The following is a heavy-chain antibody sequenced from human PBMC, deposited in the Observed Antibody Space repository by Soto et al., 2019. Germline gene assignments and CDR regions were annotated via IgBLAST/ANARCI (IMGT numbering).Heavy chain of an antibody. V-gene: IGHV4-59*01. CDR1: GGSISSYY. CDR2: IYYSGST. J-gene: IGHJ6*03. D-gene: IGHD1-1*01. Sequence: PSETLSLTCTVSGGSISSYYWSWIRQPPGKGLEWTGYIYYSGSTNYNPSLKSRVTISVDTSKNQFSLKLSSVTAADTAVYYCARVGTNDPRKGYYYYYMDVWGKRTTVTVSS. CDR3: ARVGTNDPRKGYYYYYMDV.